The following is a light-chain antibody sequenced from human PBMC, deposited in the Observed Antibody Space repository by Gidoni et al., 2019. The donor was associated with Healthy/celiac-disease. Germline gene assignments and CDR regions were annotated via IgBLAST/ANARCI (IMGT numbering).Light chain of an antibody. Sequence: VLTQSPATLSLSPGERATLSCSASQSVSSYLAWYQQKPGQAPRLLIYDASNRATGIPARFSGSGSGTDFTLTISSLEPEDFAVYYCQQRSNWPPGWTFGQGTKVEIK. V-gene: IGKV3-11*01. J-gene: IGKJ1*01. CDR3: QQRSNWPPGWT. CDR1: QSVSSY. CDR2: DAS.